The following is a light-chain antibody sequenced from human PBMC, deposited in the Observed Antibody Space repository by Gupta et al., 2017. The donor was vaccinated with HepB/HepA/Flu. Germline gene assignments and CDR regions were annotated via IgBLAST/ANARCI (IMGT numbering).Light chain of an antibody. CDR2: EDI. CDR3: QMWKASRHHWV. CDR1: NIGSQR. J-gene: IGLJ3*02. V-gene: IGLV3-21*03. Sequence: SSVLTQPPSVSEAPGKTARITCTVHNIGSQRIHWYQQKAGQAHVLVVYEDIDRPSGIPERSSGSKSGRTATRAISRVEAGDEGEDDCQMWKASRHHWVFGGGTKLTVL.